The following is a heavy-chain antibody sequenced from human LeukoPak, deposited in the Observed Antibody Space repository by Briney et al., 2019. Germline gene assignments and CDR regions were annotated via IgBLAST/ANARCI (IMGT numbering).Heavy chain of an antibody. J-gene: IGHJ6*03. Sequence: ASVKVSCKTSGYSFTGYYMQWVRQAPGQGLEWMGWINPNSGVSNYAQKFQGRVTMTTDTSISTAYLELSRLTSDDTAVYYCARGGLPIYYYYMDVWGKGTTVTISS. D-gene: IGHD3-16*01. CDR2: INPNSGVS. V-gene: IGHV1-2*02. CDR3: ARGGLPIYYYYMDV. CDR1: GYSFTGYY.